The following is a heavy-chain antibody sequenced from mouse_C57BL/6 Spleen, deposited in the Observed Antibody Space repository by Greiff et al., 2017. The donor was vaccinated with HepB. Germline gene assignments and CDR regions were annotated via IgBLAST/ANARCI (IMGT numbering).Heavy chain of an antibody. J-gene: IGHJ4*01. V-gene: IGHV1-53*01. Sequence: QVQLQQPGTELVKPGASVKLSCKASGYTFTSYWMHWVKQRPGQGLEWIGNINPSNGGTNYNEKFKSKATLTVDKSSSTAYMQLSSLTSEDSAVYYCARGWGLRRTGDYYAMDYWGQGTSVTVSS. CDR2: INPSNGGT. CDR1: GYTFTSYW. D-gene: IGHD2-4*01. CDR3: ARGWGLRRTGDYYAMDY.